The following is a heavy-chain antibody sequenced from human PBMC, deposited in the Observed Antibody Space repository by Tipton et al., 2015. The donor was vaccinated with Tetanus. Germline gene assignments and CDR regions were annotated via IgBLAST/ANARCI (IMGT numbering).Heavy chain of an antibody. CDR1: DGSSRNYY. Sequence: GLVKPSETLSLTCSVSDGSSRNYYWSWIRQPPGKGLEWIGNIYSSGSANYNPPLRSRLTMSFKMSKNQFSLKLTSVTAADTAVYYCVRGRGLGAYSYGFEYWGQGALVTVSS. J-gene: IGHJ4*02. CDR2: IYSSGSA. V-gene: IGHV4-4*09. D-gene: IGHD5-18*01. CDR3: VRGRGLGAYSYGFEY.